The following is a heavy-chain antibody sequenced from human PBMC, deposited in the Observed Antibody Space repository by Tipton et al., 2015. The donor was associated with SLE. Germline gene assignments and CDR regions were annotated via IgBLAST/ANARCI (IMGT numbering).Heavy chain of an antibody. D-gene: IGHD3-3*01. Sequence: LRLSCTVSGGSISSYYWSWIRQPAGKGLEWIGRIYTSGSTNYNPSLKSRVTISLDTSKNQFSLKVNSVTAADTAMYYCARSTYGFWSGLDNWGQGTLVTVSS. CDR3: ARSTYGFWSGLDN. J-gene: IGHJ4*02. V-gene: IGHV4-4*07. CDR2: IYTSGST. CDR1: GGSISSYY.